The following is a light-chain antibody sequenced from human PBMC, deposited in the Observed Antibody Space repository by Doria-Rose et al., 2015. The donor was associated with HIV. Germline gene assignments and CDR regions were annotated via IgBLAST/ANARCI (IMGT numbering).Light chain of an antibody. V-gene: IGKV3-20*01. J-gene: IGKJ1*01. CDR3: HQYGTSWT. CDR1: QSFSSTY. CDR2: DGS. Sequence: TQSPGTLSLSPGERATLSCRASQSFSSTYLAWYQQKPGQAPSILIYDGSTRATGIPDRFSASGSETDFTLTINRLEPEDFALYYCHQYGTSWTFGQGTKVEI.